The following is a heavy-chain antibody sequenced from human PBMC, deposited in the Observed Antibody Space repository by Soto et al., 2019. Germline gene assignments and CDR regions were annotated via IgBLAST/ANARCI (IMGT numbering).Heavy chain of an antibody. Sequence: EVQLVESGGGLIQPGGSLRLLCAASGLSVTANYMTWVRQAPGKGLEWLSIIYRGGGTYYADSLKGRAIISRDGSRNMVFLQMNSLTAEDAGVYYCARRDDSETFDIWCRGTAVNVSS. CDR2: IYRGGGT. CDR3: ARRDDSETFDI. D-gene: IGHD5-18*01. V-gene: IGHV3-53*01. CDR1: GLSVTANY. J-gene: IGHJ3*02.